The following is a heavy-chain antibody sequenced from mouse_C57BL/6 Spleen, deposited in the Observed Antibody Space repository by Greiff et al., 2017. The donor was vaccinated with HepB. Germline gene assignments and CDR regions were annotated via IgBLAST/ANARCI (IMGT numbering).Heavy chain of an antibody. CDR3: ARDGSSYSRMDY. J-gene: IGHJ4*01. Sequence: EVHLVESGGGLVKPGGSLKLSCAASGFTFSDYGMHWVRQAPEKGLEWVAYISSGSSTIYYADTVKGRFTISRDNAKNTLFLQMTSLRSEDTAMYYCARDGSSYSRMDYWGQGTSVTVSS. D-gene: IGHD1-1*01. CDR2: ISSGSSTI. V-gene: IGHV5-17*01. CDR1: GFTFSDYG.